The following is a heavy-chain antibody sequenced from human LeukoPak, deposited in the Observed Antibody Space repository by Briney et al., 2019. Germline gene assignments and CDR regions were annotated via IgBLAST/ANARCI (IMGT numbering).Heavy chain of an antibody. CDR3: ARGGYSYGSTYYYYYMDV. V-gene: IGHV1-69*05. Sequence: SVEVSCKASGGTFSSYAISWVRQAPGQGLEWMGGIIPIFGTANYAQKFQGRVTITTDESTSTAYMELSSLRSEDTAVYYCARGGYSYGSTYYYYYMDVWGKGTTVTVSS. D-gene: IGHD5-18*01. CDR2: IIPIFGTA. CDR1: GGTFSSYA. J-gene: IGHJ6*03.